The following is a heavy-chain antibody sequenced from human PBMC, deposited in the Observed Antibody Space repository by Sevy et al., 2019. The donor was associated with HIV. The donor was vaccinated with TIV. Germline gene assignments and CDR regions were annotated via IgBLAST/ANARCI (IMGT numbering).Heavy chain of an antibody. V-gene: IGHV1-2*06. CDR3: AGRGLGWYNWFDP. Sequence: ASVKVSCKASGYNFYIHWVRQAPGQGLEWMGRVTPNSGATSYAQKFQDRVAMTMDTSINTAYMELSGRKSDDTAIYYCAGRGLGWYNWFDPWGQGTLVTVSS. CDR1: GYNFY. CDR2: VTPNSGAT. J-gene: IGHJ5*02. D-gene: IGHD6-19*01.